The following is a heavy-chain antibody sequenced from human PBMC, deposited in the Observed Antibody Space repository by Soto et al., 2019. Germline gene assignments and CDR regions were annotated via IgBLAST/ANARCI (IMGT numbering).Heavy chain of an antibody. J-gene: IGHJ4*02. Sequence: QVQLQESGPGLVKPSGTLSLTCAVSGGSISSSNWWSWVRQPPGKGLEWIGEIYHSGSTNYNPSLKSRGTISVDTSKNQFSLKLSSVTAADTAVYYCARDPLPPREGVVVNLWGQGTLVTVSS. CDR3: ARDPLPPREGVVVNL. D-gene: IGHD3-22*01. CDR2: IYHSGST. CDR1: GGSISSSNW. V-gene: IGHV4-4*02.